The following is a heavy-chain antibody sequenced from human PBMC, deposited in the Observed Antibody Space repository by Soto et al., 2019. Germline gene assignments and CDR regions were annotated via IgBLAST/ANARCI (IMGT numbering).Heavy chain of an antibody. V-gene: IGHV1-18*01. D-gene: IGHD6-6*01. CDR1: GYTFTSYG. J-gene: IGHJ4*02. Sequence: QVQLVQSGAEVKKPGASVKVSCKASGYTFTSYGISWVRQAPGQGLEWMGWISAYNGNTNYAQKLQGRVTMTTDTSTSKAYMELRSLSSDDTAVYYCASTEYSSSPPLNYWGQGTLVTVSS. CDR3: ASTEYSSSPPLNY. CDR2: ISAYNGNT.